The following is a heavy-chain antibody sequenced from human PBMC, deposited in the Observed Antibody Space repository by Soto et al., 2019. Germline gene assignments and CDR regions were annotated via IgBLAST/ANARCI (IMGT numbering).Heavy chain of an antibody. V-gene: IGHV4-39*01. Sequence: LTCTVSGGSISSSSYYWGWIRQPPGKGLEWIGSIYYSGSTYYNPSLKSRVTISVDTSKNQLSLKLSSVTAADTAVYYCASHTSPYSSGWDDYYYYYGMDVWGQGTTVTVSS. CDR1: GGSISSSSYY. CDR2: IYYSGST. CDR3: ASHTSPYSSGWDDYYYYYGMDV. D-gene: IGHD6-19*01. J-gene: IGHJ6*02.